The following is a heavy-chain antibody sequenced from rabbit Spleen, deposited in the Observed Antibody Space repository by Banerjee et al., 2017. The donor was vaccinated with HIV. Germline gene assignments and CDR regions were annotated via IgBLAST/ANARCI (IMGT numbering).Heavy chain of an antibody. J-gene: IGHJ4*01. D-gene: IGHD2-1*01. CDR1: GVSLNDKDV. V-gene: IGHV1S45*01. CDR3: ARNNGAWGFNL. CDR2: TVGGRTTFT. Sequence: QEQLVESGGGLVQPEGSLTLTCKASGVSLNDKDVMCWVRQAPGKGLEWIACTVGGRTTFTYYASWAKGRFTISKTSTTVTLQMTSLTAADTATYFCARNNGAWGFNLWGPGTLVTVS.